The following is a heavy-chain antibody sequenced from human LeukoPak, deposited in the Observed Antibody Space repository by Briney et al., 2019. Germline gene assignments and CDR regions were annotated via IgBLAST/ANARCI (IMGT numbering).Heavy chain of an antibody. J-gene: IGHJ4*02. CDR1: GFTFSSYA. CDR3: AKDLWFGEDY. D-gene: IGHD3-10*01. Sequence: GGSLRLSCTASGFTFSSYAMSWVRQAPGKGLEWVSAISGSGGSTYYADSVKGRFTISGENSKNTLYLQMNSLRAEDTAVYYCAKDLWFGEDYWGQGTLVTVSS. CDR2: ISGSGGST. V-gene: IGHV3-23*01.